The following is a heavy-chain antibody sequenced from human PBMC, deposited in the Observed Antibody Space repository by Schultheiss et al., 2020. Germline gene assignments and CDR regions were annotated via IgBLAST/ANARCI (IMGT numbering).Heavy chain of an antibody. CDR1: GYTFTGYY. CDR2: IIPILGIA. Sequence: SVTVSGKASGYTFTGYYMHWVRQAPGQGLEWMGWIIPILGIANYAQKFQGRVTITADKSTSTAYMELSSLRSEDTAVYYCARVGVAAAGGQTFDYWGQGTLVTVSS. CDR3: ARVGVAAAGGQTFDY. V-gene: IGHV1-69*04. D-gene: IGHD6-13*01. J-gene: IGHJ4*02.